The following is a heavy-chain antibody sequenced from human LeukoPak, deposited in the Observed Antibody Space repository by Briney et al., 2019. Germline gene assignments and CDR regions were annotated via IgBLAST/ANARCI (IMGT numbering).Heavy chain of an antibody. CDR3: VTVPPYRSFDN. J-gene: IGHJ4*02. CDR1: GYSISSDYY. Sequence: SETLSLTCAVSGYSISSDYYWGWVRQPPGKRLEWIGNIYHNEKTYYNLSLKSRVTLSVDTSKNQFSLRLGSVTAADTAVYYCVTVPPYRSFDNWGTGTLVTVSS. D-gene: IGHD1-26*01. CDR2: IYHNEKT. V-gene: IGHV4-38-2*01.